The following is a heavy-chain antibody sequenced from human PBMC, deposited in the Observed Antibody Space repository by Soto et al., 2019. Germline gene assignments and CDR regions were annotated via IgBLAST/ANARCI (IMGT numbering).Heavy chain of an antibody. CDR3: AKSAGEVAPFDY. CDR2: ISYYVSNK. J-gene: IGHJ4*02. D-gene: IGHD5-12*01. Sequence: PGGSLRLSCAASGFTFSSYGMHWVRQAPGKGLEWVAVISYYVSNKYYADSVKGRFTISIDNSKNTLYLQMNSLRAEDTAVYYCAKSAGEVAPFDYWGQGTLVTVSS. V-gene: IGHV3-30*18. CDR1: GFTFSSYG.